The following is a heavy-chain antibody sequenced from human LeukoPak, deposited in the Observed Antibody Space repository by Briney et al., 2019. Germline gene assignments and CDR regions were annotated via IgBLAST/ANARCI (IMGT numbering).Heavy chain of an antibody. D-gene: IGHD6-13*01. CDR3: ARDGGSSRHPPHFDY. J-gene: IGHJ4*02. CDR2: IYSGGST. V-gene: IGHV3-53*05. Sequence: GGSLRLSCAASGFTVSSNYMSWVRQAPGKGLEWVSVIYSGGSTYYADSVKGRFTISRDNSKNTLYLQMNSLRAEDTAVYYCARDGGSSRHPPHFDYWGQGTLVTVSS. CDR1: GFTVSSNY.